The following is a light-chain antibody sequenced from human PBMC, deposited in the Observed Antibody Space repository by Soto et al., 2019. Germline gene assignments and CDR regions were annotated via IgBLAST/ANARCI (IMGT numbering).Light chain of an antibody. V-gene: IGLV2-14*01. CDR1: SSDIGGYNY. CDR3: SSSTSSNTLV. J-gene: IGLJ1*01. CDR2: EVT. Sequence: QSVLTQPASVSGSPGQSITISCTGGSSDIGGYNYVSWFQQHPGKAPKLMIYEVTNRPSGVSNRFSGSKSGSTASLTISGLQAEAEADYYCSSSTSSNTLVFGTGTNAPS.